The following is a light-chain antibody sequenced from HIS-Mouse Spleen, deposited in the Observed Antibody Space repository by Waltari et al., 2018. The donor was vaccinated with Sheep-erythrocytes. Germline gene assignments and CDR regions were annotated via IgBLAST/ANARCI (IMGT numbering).Light chain of an antibody. CDR1: KLGDKY. J-gene: IGLJ3*02. CDR3: QAWDSSTAWV. CDR2: QDS. Sequence: SYELTQPPSVSVSPGQTASITCSGDKLGDKYACWYQQKPGQSPVLVIYQDSKRTSGIPERFSGSNSENTATLTISGTQAMDEADYYCQAWDSSTAWVFGGGTKLTVL. V-gene: IGLV3-1*01.